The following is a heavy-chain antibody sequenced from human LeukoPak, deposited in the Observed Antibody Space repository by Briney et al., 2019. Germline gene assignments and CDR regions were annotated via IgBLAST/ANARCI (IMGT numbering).Heavy chain of an antibody. CDR3: AREAVDYGSGSHNY. CDR1: GAPIGSFY. D-gene: IGHD3-10*01. Sequence: SETLSLTCTVSGAPIGSFYWSWIRQPAGKGLEWIARTHSSGSTNYCPSMKRRVSITVDTSKNQISLKLNTVTAGDTATYFYAREAVDYGSGSHNYWGQGILVTVSS. J-gene: IGHJ4*02. V-gene: IGHV4-4*07. CDR2: THSSGST.